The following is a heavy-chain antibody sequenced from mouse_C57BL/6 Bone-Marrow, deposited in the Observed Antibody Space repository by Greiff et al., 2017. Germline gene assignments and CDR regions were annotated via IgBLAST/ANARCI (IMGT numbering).Heavy chain of an antibody. J-gene: IGHJ2*01. D-gene: IGHD2-13*01. Sequence: DVMLVESGGGLVQPGGSLKLSCAASGFTFSDYYMYWVRQTPEKRLEWVAYISNGGGSTYYPDTVKGRFTISRDNAKNTLYLQMSRLKSEDTAMYYCARRGDPYYLDYWGQGTTLTVSS. CDR2: ISNGGGST. V-gene: IGHV5-12*01. CDR3: ARRGDPYYLDY. CDR1: GFTFSDYY.